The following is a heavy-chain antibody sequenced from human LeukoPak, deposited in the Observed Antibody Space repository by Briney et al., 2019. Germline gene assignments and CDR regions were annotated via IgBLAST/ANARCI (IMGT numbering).Heavy chain of an antibody. CDR2: IYTSGST. CDR3: ARASYSYDINGWVPFDY. D-gene: IGHD3-22*01. V-gene: IGHV4-4*08. Sequence: SETLSLTCTVSGGSISSYHWNWIRQPPGKGLEGIGDIYTSGSTNYNPSLKSRVTISGDTSKNQFSLRLSSVTAADTAVYYCARASYSYDINGWVPFDYWGQGTLVTVSS. J-gene: IGHJ4*02. CDR1: GGSISSYH.